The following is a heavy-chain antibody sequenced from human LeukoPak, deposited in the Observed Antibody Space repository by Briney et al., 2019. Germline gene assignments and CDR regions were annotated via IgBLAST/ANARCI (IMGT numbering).Heavy chain of an antibody. CDR3: ARGIQLWSRVREFDP. CDR2: IYYSGST. Sequence: SETLSLTCTVSGGSISSYYWSWIRQPPGKGLEWIGYIYYSGSTNYNPSLKSRVTISVDTSKNQFPLKLSSVTAADTAVYYCARGIQLWSRVREFDPWGQGTLVTVSS. V-gene: IGHV4-59*01. J-gene: IGHJ5*02. D-gene: IGHD5-18*01. CDR1: GGSISSYY.